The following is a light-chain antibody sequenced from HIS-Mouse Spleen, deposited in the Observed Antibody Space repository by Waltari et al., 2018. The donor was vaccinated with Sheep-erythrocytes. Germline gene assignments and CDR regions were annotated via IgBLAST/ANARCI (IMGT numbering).Light chain of an antibody. CDR2: GKN. J-gene: IGLJ2*01. Sequence: SSELTQDPAVSVALGQTVRITCQGDSLRSYYASWYQQKPGQDPVLVIYGKNNRPSGIPDRFSGSSSGNTASLTITGAQAEDEADYYCNSRDSSGNYVVFGGGTKLTVL. CDR3: NSRDSSGNYVV. V-gene: IGLV3-19*01. CDR1: SLRSYY.